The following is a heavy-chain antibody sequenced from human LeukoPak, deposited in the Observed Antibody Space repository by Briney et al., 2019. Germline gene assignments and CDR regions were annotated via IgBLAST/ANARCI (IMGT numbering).Heavy chain of an antibody. V-gene: IGHV3-64*01. CDR1: GFTFSSYA. J-gene: IGHJ4*02. Sequence: GGSLRLSCAASGFTFSSYAMHWVRQAPGKGLEYVSAISSNGGSTYYANSVKGRFTISRDNSKNTLYLQMGSLRAEDTAVYYCASTPYYDSSGYYPIFDYWGQGTLVTVSS. CDR3: ASTPYYDSSGYYPIFDY. CDR2: ISSNGGST. D-gene: IGHD3-22*01.